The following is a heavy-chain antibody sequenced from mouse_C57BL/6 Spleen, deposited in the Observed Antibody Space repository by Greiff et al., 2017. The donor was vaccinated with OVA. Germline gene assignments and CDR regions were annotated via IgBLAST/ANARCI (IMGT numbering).Heavy chain of an antibody. CDR3: ARDYCSSDPFAY. V-gene: IGHV2-2*01. CDR1: GFSFTSYG. D-gene: IGHD1-1*01. J-gene: IGHJ3*01. CDR2: IWSGGST. Sequence: VQLQQSGPGLVQPSQSLSITCTASGFSFTSYGVHWVRQSPGKGLEWLGVIWSGGSTDYNAAFISSRSISKDNSKSPVFFKMNSLQADDTAIYYCARDYCSSDPFAYWGQGTLVTVSA.